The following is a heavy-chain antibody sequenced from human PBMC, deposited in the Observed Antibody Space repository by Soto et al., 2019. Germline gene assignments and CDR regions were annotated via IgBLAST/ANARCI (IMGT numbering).Heavy chain of an antibody. J-gene: IGHJ5*02. Sequence: SETLSLTCTVSGGSISSGGYYWSWIRQHPGKGLEWIGYIYYSGSTYYNPSLKSRVTISVDTSKNQFSLKLSSVTAADTAVYYCARTHLGGSGVFDPWGQGTLVTVSS. CDR2: IYYSGST. CDR1: GGSISSGGYY. CDR3: ARTHLGGSGVFDP. V-gene: IGHV4-31*03. D-gene: IGHD3-10*01.